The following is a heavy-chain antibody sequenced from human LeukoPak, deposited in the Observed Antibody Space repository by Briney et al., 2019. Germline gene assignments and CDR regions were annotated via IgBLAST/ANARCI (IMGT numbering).Heavy chain of an antibody. CDR3: ATWRWRRGRSAELPFDY. CDR2: FDPEDGET. D-gene: IGHD1-26*01. V-gene: IGHV1-24*01. Sequence: ASVKVSCKVSGYTLTELSMHWVRQAPGKGLEWMGGFDPEDGETIYAQKFQGRVTMTEDTSTDTAYMELSSLRSEDTAVYYCATWRWRRGRSAELPFDYWGQGTLVTVSS. J-gene: IGHJ4*02. CDR1: GYTLTELS.